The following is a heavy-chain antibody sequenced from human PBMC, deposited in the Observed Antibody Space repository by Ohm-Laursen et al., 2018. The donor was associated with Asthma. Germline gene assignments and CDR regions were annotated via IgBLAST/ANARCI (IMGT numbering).Heavy chain of an antibody. CDR2: IGPTGRAT. V-gene: IGHV3-23*01. D-gene: IGHD6-19*01. CDR3: AKVIDLSAWRLYFYS. J-gene: IGHJ4*02. CDR1: GFTFSSHA. Sequence: SLRLSCSASGFTFSSHAMSWVRQAPGKGLEWVAGIGPTGRATYYVDSVKGRFTISRDDSKNTLFLQLNSLRAEDTAVYYCAKVIDLSAWRLYFYSWGQGTLVTVSS.